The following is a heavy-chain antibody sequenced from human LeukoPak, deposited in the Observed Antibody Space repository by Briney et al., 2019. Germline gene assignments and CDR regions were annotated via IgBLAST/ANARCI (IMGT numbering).Heavy chain of an antibody. CDR3: ARVGDDDAFDI. Sequence: PGGSLRLSCAASGFTFSSYEMNWVRQAPGKGVEWVSSISSSSSYIYYADSVKGRFTISRDNAKNSLYLQMNSLRAEDTAVYYCARVGDDDAFDIWGQGTMVTVSS. D-gene: IGHD4-17*01. CDR1: GFTFSSYE. CDR2: ISSSSSYI. V-gene: IGHV3-21*01. J-gene: IGHJ3*02.